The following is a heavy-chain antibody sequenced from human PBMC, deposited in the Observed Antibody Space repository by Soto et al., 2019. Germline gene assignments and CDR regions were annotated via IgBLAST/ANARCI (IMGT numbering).Heavy chain of an antibody. CDR1: GFTFSSYE. J-gene: IGHJ1*01. CDR2: ISSSGSTI. CDR3: ARTAYYSDSRGHHNPSAW. V-gene: IGHV3-48*03. Sequence: VGSLRLSCASSGFTFSSYEMNWVRDSPGKGLEWVSYISSSGSTIYYADSVKGRFTISRDNAKNSLYLQMNSLRAEDTAVYYCARTAYYSDSRGHHNPSAWWGQGTPVNVSS. D-gene: IGHD3-22*01.